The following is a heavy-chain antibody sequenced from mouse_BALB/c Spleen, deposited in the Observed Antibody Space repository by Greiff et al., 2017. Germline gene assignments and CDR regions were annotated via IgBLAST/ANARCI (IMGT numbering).Heavy chain of an antibody. CDR2: IDPENGDT. J-gene: IGHJ2*01. D-gene: IGHD4-1*01. CDR1: GFNIKDYY. Sequence: VQLQQSGAELVRSGASVKLSCTASGFNIKDYYMHWVKQRPEQGLEWIGWIDPENGDTEYAPKFQGKATMTADTSSNTAYLQLISLTSEETAVYYCNAPELGGDYWGQGTTLTVSS. V-gene: IGHV14-4*02. CDR3: NAPELGGDY.